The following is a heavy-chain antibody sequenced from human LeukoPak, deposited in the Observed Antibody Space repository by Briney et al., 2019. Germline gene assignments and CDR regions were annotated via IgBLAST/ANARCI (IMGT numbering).Heavy chain of an antibody. D-gene: IGHD6-13*01. J-gene: IGHJ4*02. Sequence: GGSLRVSCAASGFTFSSYDMHWVRQATGKGLEWVSAIGTAGDTYYPGSVKGRFTISRENAKNSLYLQMNSLRAGDTAVYYCARGGDSSSWSTETLFDYWGQGTLVTVSS. CDR2: IGTAGDT. CDR3: ARGGDSSSWSTETLFDY. V-gene: IGHV3-13*01. CDR1: GFTFSSYD.